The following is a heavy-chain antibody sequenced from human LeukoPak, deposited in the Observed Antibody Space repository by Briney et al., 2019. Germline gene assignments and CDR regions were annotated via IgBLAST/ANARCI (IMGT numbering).Heavy chain of an antibody. V-gene: IGHV4-30-4*01. Sequence: SQTLSLTCTVFGGSISSGDYYWSWIRQPPGKGLEWIGYIYYSGSTYYNPSLKSRVTISVDTSKNQFSLKLSSVTAADTAVYYCAVTVTRDWYFDLWGRGTLVTVSS. CDR3: AVTVTRDWYFDL. CDR2: IYYSGST. CDR1: GGSISSGDYY. J-gene: IGHJ2*01. D-gene: IGHD4-17*01.